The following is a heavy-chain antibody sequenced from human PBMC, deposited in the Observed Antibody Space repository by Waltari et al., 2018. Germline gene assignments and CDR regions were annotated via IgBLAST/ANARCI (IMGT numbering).Heavy chain of an antibody. CDR2: IDPSDSYT. V-gene: IGHV5-10-1*03. Sequence: EVQLVQSGAEVKKPGESLRISCKGSGYSFTSYWHSWVRQMPGKGLEWMGRIDPSDSYTNYSPSFQGHVTISADKSISTAYLQWSSLKASDTAMYYCARQERDVTAFDYWGQGTLVTVSS. J-gene: IGHJ4*02. CDR1: GYSFTSYW. CDR3: ARQERDVTAFDY. D-gene: IGHD1-26*01.